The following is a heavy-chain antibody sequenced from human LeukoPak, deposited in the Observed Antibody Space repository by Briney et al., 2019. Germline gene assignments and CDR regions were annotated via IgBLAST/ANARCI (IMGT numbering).Heavy chain of an antibody. D-gene: IGHD3-22*01. Sequence: GASVKVSCKASGYTFTSYGISWVRQAPGQGLEWMGWISDYNGNTNYAQKLQGRVTMTTDTSTSTAYMELRSLRSDDTAVYYCARARHYDSSGYPHGRNAFDIWGQGTMVTVSS. CDR1: GYTFTSYG. V-gene: IGHV1-18*01. J-gene: IGHJ3*02. CDR2: ISDYNGNT. CDR3: ARARHYDSSGYPHGRNAFDI.